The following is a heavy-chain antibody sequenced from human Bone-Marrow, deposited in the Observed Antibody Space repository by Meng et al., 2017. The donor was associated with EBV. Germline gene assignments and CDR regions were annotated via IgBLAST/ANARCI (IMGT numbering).Heavy chain of an antibody. J-gene: IGHJ4*02. CDR3: VTRYYYGSSGYIY. CDR2: FTPSDGST. V-gene: IGHV1-46*01. CDR1: GFTLSNPY. Sequence: QEHLGQVGGGGRKPGASVKASCKASGFTLSNPYVDWVRQAPGQGLEWMGVFTPSDGSTTIRQTLQGRVTMTSDTSTSTVYLELRSLTVFDTAVYYCVTRYYYGSSGYIYWGQGTLVTVSS. D-gene: IGHD3-22*01.